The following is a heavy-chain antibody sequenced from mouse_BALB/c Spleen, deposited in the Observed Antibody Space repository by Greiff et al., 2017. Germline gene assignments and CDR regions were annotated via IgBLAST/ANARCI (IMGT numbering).Heavy chain of an antibody. CDR2: IWWDDDK. CDR1: GFSLSTSGMG. Sequence: QVTLKVSGPGILQPSQTLSLTCSFSGFSLSTSGMGVGWIRQPSGKGLEWLAHIWWDDDKRYNPALKSRLTISKDTSSNQVFLKIASVDTADTATYYCARIGGITTGWFAYWGQGTLVTVSA. V-gene: IGHV8-8*01. D-gene: IGHD2-4*01. CDR3: ARIGGITTGWFAY. J-gene: IGHJ3*01.